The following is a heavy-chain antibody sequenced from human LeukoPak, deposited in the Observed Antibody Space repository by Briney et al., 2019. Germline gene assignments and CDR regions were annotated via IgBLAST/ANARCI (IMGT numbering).Heavy chain of an antibody. J-gene: IGHJ5*01. Sequence: PGRSLRLSCAASGFTFSNSWMFWVRQVPGKGLVLVSYINGDGRSTTYADSVRGRFTISRDNTKSTLYLQMNSLRVDDTAVYYCARVGTIASAFVDSWGHGLLVTVSS. V-gene: IGHV3-74*01. D-gene: IGHD6-13*01. CDR2: INGDGRST. CDR1: GFTFSNSW. CDR3: ARVGTIASAFVDS.